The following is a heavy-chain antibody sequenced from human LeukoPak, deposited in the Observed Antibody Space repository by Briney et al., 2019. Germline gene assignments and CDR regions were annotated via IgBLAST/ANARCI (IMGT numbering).Heavy chain of an antibody. V-gene: IGHV3-53*01. Sequence: GGSLRLSCAASGFTFSSYSMNWVRQAPGKGLEWVSVIYSGGTTYYADSVEGRFTISRDNSKNTLYLQMNSLRAEDTAVYYCARRAVEWGQGTLVTVSS. D-gene: IGHD6-19*01. CDR2: IYSGGTT. CDR1: GFTFSSYS. CDR3: ARRAVE. J-gene: IGHJ4*02.